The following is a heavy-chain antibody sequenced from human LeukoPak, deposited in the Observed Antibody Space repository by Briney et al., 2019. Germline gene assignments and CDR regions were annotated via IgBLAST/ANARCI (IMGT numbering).Heavy chain of an antibody. CDR2: INPNSGGT. D-gene: IGHD3-9*01. CDR3: ARADYDILTGYYNLLDY. CDR1: GFTFSSYG. J-gene: IGHJ4*02. V-gene: IGHV1-2*02. Sequence: GGSLRLSCAASGFTFSSYGMHWVRQAPGQGLEWMGWINPNSGGTNYAQKFQDRVTMTRDTSISTAYMELSRLRSDDTAVYYCARADYDILTGYYNLLDYWGQGTLVTVSS.